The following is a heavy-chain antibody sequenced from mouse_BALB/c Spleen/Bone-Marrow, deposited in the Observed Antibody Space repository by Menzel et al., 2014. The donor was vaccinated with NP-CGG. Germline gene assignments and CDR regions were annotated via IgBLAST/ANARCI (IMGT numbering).Heavy chain of an antibody. J-gene: IGHJ1*01. D-gene: IGHD1-2*01. CDR2: INPDSSTI. CDR3: ARPGYYGYQDV. Sequence: EVRLQESGGGLVQPGGSLKLSCAASGFDFSRYWMTWVRQAPGKGLEWIGEINPDSSTINYTPSLKDKFIISRDNAKNTLYLQMSKVRSEDTSLYYCARPGYYGYQDVWGAGTTVTVSS. V-gene: IGHV4-1*02. CDR1: GFDFSRYW.